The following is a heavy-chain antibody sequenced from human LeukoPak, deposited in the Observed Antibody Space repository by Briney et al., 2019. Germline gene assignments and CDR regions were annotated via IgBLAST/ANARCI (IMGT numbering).Heavy chain of an antibody. Sequence: GGSLRLSCAASGFTFSSYWMSWVRQAPGKGLEWVANIKQDGSEKYYVDSVKGRFTISRDNAKNSLYLQMNSLRAEDTAVYYCARRGPTATISYWYFDLWGRGTLVTVSS. CDR2: IKQDGSEK. D-gene: IGHD5-12*01. CDR3: ARRGPTATISYWYFDL. J-gene: IGHJ2*01. V-gene: IGHV3-7*03. CDR1: GFTFSSYW.